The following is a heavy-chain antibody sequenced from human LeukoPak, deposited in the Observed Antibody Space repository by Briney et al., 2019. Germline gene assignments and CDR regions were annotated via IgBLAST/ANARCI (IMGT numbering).Heavy chain of an antibody. CDR3: ARRNDFGI. J-gene: IGHJ3*02. V-gene: IGHV4-59*08. CDR1: GASISSYY. CDR2: IYDSGTT. Sequence: SETLSLTCTVSGASISSYYWSWIRQPPGKGLEWIGCIYDSGTTYYNPSLKSRVTISVDTSKNQFSLKLNSVTAADTAVYYCARRNDFGIWGQGTMVTVSS.